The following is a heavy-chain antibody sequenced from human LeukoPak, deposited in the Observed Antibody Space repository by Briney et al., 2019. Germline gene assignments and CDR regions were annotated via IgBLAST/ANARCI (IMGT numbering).Heavy chain of an antibody. D-gene: IGHD3-9*01. V-gene: IGHV3-33*08. Sequence: GGSLRLSCAAPGFIFSRYGMHWVRHAPRKGVEWVSDIWYDGSNKYYADSVKGRFTISRDNSKNTLYLQMNSLRAEDTAVYYCARDRGGILTGYPDYWGQGTLVTVSS. CDR2: IWYDGSNK. CDR3: ARDRGGILTGYPDY. CDR1: GFIFSRYG. J-gene: IGHJ4*02.